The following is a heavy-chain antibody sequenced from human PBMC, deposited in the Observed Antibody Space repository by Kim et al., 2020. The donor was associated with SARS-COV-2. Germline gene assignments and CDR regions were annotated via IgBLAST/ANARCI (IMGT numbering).Heavy chain of an antibody. V-gene: IGHV4-39*01. D-gene: IGHD3-10*01. J-gene: IGHJ4*01. Sequence: SETLSLTCTVSGGSISSSSYYWGWIRQPPGKGLEWIGSIYYSGSTYYNPSLKSRVTISVDTSKNQFSLKLSSVTAADTAVYYCARSTTRWFGEVSGFDY. CDR2: IYYSGST. CDR3: ARSTTRWFGEVSGFDY. CDR1: GGSISSSSYY.